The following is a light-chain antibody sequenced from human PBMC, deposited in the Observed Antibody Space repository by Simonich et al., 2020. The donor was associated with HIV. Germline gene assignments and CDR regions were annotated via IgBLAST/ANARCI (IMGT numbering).Light chain of an antibody. V-gene: IGKV3-15*01. J-gene: IGKJ4*01. Sequence: EIVMTQSPATLSVSPGERATLSCRASQSVSRKLAWYQQKLGQAPRLLIYGASTRATGIPARFSGSVSGSEFTLTISSLQSEDFAVYYCQQYNNWPPLTFGGGTKVEMK. CDR3: QQYNNWPPLT. CDR1: QSVSRK. CDR2: GAS.